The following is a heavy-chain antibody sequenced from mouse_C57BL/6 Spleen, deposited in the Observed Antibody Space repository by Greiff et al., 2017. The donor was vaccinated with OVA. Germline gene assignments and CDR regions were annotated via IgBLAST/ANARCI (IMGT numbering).Heavy chain of an antibody. CDR3: TVEGKDY. Sequence: EVKLVESGGGLVQPGGSMKLSCVASGFTFSNYWMNWVRQSPEQGLEWVAQIRLKSDNYATHYAESVKGRVTISRDDAKSSVSLQMNNLRAEDTGIYYCTVEGKDYWGQGTTLTVSS. CDR2: IRLKSDNYAT. CDR1: GFTFSNYW. J-gene: IGHJ2*01. V-gene: IGHV6-3*01.